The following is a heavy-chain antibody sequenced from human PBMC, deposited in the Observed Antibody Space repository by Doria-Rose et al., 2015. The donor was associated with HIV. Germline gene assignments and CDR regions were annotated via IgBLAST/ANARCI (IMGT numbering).Heavy chain of an antibody. D-gene: IGHD2-2*01. CDR2: IRPWGVA. CDR1: GESFNGYY. J-gene: IGHJ4*02. CDR3: ARDRPLRRIVVLPEGLRRRGYFDY. V-gene: IGHV4-34*01. Sequence: SETLSLTCAVYGESFNGYYWGWIRQSPGGGLEWIGGIRPWGVADYNPSLQSRVTISVDSSRNQFSLKLTSMTAADTAIYYCARDRPLRRIVVLPEGLRRRGYFDYWGQGTLVIVSS.